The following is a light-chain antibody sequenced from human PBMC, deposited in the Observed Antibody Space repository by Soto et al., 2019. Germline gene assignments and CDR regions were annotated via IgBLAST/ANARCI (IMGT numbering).Light chain of an antibody. Sequence: DIPMTQSPSTLSASVGDRVTITCRASQSISSWLAWYQQKPGKAPKLLIYKASSLESGVPSRFSGSGSGTDFTLTISSLQPDDFAPYYYQQYNSYPWTFGQGTKVAIK. CDR2: KAS. CDR1: QSISSW. CDR3: QQYNSYPWT. V-gene: IGKV1-5*03. J-gene: IGKJ1*01.